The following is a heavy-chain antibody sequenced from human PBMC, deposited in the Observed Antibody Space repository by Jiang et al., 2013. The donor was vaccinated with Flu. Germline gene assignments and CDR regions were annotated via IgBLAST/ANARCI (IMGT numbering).Heavy chain of an antibody. Sequence: AASGFTFSSYAMSWVRQAPGKGLEWVSAISGSGGSTYYADSVKGRFTISRDNSKNTLYLQMNSLRAEDTAVYYCAKDSLRYLQQPYYFDYWGQGTLVTVSS. V-gene: IGHV3-23*01. CDR1: GFTFSSYA. CDR3: AKDSLRYLQQPYYFDY. D-gene: IGHD1-14*01. J-gene: IGHJ4*02. CDR2: ISGSGGST.